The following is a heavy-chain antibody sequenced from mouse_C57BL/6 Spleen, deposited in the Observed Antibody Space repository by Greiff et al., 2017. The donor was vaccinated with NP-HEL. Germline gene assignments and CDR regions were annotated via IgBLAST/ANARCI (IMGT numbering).Heavy chain of an antibody. J-gene: IGHJ2*01. Sequence: LVESGAELARPGASVKLSCKASGYTFTSYGISWVKQRTGQGLEWIGEIYPRSGNTYYNEKFKGKATLTADKSSSTAYMELRSLTSEDSAVYFCARYGSSSLYYFDYWGQGTTLTVSS. CDR2: IYPRSGNT. D-gene: IGHD1-1*01. CDR3: ARYGSSSLYYFDY. CDR1: GYTFTSYG. V-gene: IGHV1-81*01.